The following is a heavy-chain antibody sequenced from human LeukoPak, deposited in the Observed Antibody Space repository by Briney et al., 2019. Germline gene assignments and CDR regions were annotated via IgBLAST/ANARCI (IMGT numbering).Heavy chain of an antibody. D-gene: IGHD6-19*01. CDR2: INTDGTVT. V-gene: IGHV3-74*01. CDR3: APQQWLAPPPDS. Sequence: PGGSLRLSCAASGFTFSKYWMLWVRQAPGKGLESVSRINTDGTVTTYADSVKGRFTVSRDNADNTMFLQMNSVRDEDPAVYYCAPQQWLAPPPDSWGQGTPVTVSS. CDR1: GFTFSKYW. J-gene: IGHJ4*02.